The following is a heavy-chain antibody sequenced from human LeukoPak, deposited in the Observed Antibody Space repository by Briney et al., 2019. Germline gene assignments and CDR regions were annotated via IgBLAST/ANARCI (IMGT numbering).Heavy chain of an antibody. CDR1: GFSCSCYS. CDR3: ARGRDGYNDKGLDY. J-gene: IGHJ4*02. V-gene: IGHV3-23*01. D-gene: IGHD5-24*01. Sequence: PGASLRLCCASSGFSCSCYSMNWVRQAPGKGLECFSASSGSGGRTYYASSVKGRLISSRDNSNTTYYQQLNRLGAEDTAVYYCARGRDGYNDKGLDYWGQGTLVTVSS. CDR2: SSGSGGRT.